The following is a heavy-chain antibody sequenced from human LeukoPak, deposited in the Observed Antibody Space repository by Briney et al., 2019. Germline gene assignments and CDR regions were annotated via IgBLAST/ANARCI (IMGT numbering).Heavy chain of an antibody. V-gene: IGHV3-30*04. J-gene: IGHJ4*02. CDR3: ARRGTSCYTVPCYFDY. CDR1: GFTFSSYA. D-gene: IGHD2-2*02. CDR2: ISYDGSNK. Sequence: GGSLRLSCAASGFTFSSYAMHWVRQAPGKGLEWVAVISYDGSNKYYADFVKGRFTISRDNSKNTLYLQMNSLRAEDTAVYYCARRGTSCYTVPCYFDYWGQGTLVTVSS.